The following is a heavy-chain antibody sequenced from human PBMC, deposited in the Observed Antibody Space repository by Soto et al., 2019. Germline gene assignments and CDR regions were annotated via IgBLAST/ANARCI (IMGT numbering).Heavy chain of an antibody. CDR3: ARGFYDFGVP. D-gene: IGHD3-3*01. J-gene: IGHJ5*02. CDR1: GYTLTELS. V-gene: IGHV1-24*01. CDR2: FDPEDGET. Sequence: GASVKVSCKVSGYTLTELSMHWVRQAPGKGLEWMGGFDPEDGETSYAQKFQGRVTMTRDTSTSTVYMELSSLRSEDTAVYYCARGFYDFGVPWGQGTLVTVSS.